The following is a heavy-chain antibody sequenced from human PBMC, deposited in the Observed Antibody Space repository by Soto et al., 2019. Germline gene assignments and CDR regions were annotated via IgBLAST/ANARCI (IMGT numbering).Heavy chain of an antibody. D-gene: IGHD3-22*01. V-gene: IGHV4-31*03. J-gene: IGHJ5*02. CDR1: GGSIISGGYY. CDR2: IYYSGST. Sequence: TLSLTCTVSGGSIISGGYYWSLIRQHPGKGLEWIGYIYYSGSTYYNPSLKSRVTISVDTSKNQFSLKLSSVTAADTAAYYCARGSYYDSSGYYGPWGQGTLVTVPQ. CDR3: ARGSYYDSSGYYGP.